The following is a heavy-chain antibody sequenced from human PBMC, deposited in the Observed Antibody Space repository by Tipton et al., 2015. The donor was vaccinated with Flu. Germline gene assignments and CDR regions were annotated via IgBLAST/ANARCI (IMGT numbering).Heavy chain of an antibody. CDR2: ISWDGDYT. D-gene: IGHD3-16*01. Sequence: SLRLSCAASGITFDDYAFHWVRQIPGKSLEWVALISWDGDYTFYADSVRGRFIISRDDSKDSLYLQMHSLTTEDTGFYYCAKDHSFRICGAVVPYDYGLEVWGQGAAVTVSS. J-gene: IGHJ6*02. CDR3: AKDHSFRICGAVVPYDYGLEV. V-gene: IGHV3-43*01. CDR1: GITFDDYA.